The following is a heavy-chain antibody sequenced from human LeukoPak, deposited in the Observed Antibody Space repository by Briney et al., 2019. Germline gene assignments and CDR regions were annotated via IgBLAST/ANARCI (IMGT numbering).Heavy chain of an antibody. J-gene: IGHJ5*02. CDR3: AKVVVPAADNWFDP. V-gene: IGHV3-23*01. Sequence: GGSLGLSCAASGFTFSSHAMSWVRQAPGKGLEWVSAISGSGGSTYYADSVKGRFTISRDNSKNTLYLQMNSLRAEDTAVYYCAKVVVPAADNWFDPWGRGTLVTVSS. CDR1: GFTFSSHA. D-gene: IGHD2-2*01. CDR2: ISGSGGST.